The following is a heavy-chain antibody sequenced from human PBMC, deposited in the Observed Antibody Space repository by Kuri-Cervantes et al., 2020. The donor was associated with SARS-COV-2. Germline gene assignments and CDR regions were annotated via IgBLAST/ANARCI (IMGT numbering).Heavy chain of an antibody. CDR2: TYYRSKWYN. CDR3: ARGAYYDSSGFPFKHNWFDP. D-gene: IGHD3-22*01. Sequence: SETLSLTCAISGDSVSSNSAAWNWIRQSPSRGLEWLGRTYYRSKWYNDYAVSVKSRITINPDTSKNQFSLQLNSVTPGDTAVYYCARGAYYDSSGFPFKHNWFDPWGQGTLVTVSS. J-gene: IGHJ5*02. CDR1: GDSVSSNSAA. V-gene: IGHV6-1*01.